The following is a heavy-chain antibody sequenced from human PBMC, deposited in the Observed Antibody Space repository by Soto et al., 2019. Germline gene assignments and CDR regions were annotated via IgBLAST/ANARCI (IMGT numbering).Heavy chain of an antibody. CDR1: GGTFSSYA. CDR3: AAKYSSSWYVPSPHYYYGMDV. D-gene: IGHD6-13*01. J-gene: IGHJ6*02. CDR2: IIPIFGTA. V-gene: IGHV1-69*13. Sequence: SVKVSCKASGGTFSSYAISWVRQAPGQGLEWMGGIIPIFGTANYAQKFQGRVTITADESTSSAYMELSSLRSEDTAVYYCAAKYSSSWYVPSPHYYYGMDVWGQGTTVTVSS.